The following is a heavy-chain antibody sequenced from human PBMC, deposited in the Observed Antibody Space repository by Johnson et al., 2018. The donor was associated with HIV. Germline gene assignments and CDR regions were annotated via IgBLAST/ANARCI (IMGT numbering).Heavy chain of an antibody. D-gene: IGHD2/OR15-2a*01. V-gene: IGHV3-66*01. CDR1: RFTVSSNY. J-gene: IGHJ3*02. CDR3: ATNRGGAFDI. CDR2: IYSGGNT. Sequence: MLLVESGGGLVQPGGSLRLSCAASRFTVSSNYMSWVRQAPGKGLEWVSVIYSGGNTYYADSVRGRFTISRDNSKNTLYLQMNSLRAEDTAVYYCATNRGGAFDIWGQGTMVTVSS.